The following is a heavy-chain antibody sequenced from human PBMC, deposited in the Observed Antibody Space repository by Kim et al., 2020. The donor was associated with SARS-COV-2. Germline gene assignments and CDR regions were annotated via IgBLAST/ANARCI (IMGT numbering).Heavy chain of an antibody. Sequence: ASVKVSCKASGYTFTLDAMNWVRQAPGQGLEWMGWINTYTGNPTYAQGFTGRFVFSLDTSVTTAYLEITNLKPEDTAMYYCARGRISAYDYWGQGTLVTVSS. CDR3: ARGRISAYDY. CDR2: INTYTGNP. V-gene: IGHV7-4-1*02. J-gene: IGHJ4*02. CDR1: GYTFTLDA. D-gene: IGHD3-22*01.